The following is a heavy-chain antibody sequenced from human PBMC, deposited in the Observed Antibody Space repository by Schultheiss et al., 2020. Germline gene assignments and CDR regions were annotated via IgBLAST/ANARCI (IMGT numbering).Heavy chain of an antibody. CDR1: GFTFSSYS. V-gene: IGHV3-33*08. D-gene: IGHD4-23*01. Sequence: GGSLRLSCAASGFTFSSYSMNWVRQAPGMGLEWVAAISYDGSSEYYADSVKGRFTISRDNSRNTLYLQMNSLRAEDTAVYYCAGDYGGNSGSDYWGQGTLVTVSS. CDR2: ISYDGSSE. J-gene: IGHJ4*02. CDR3: AGDYGGNSGSDY.